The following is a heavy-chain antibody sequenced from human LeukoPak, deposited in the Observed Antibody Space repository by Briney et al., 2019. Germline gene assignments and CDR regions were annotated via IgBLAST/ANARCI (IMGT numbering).Heavy chain of an antibody. D-gene: IGHD3-10*01. Sequence: GGSLRLSCAASGFAFRNYDMIWVRQAPGRGLEWVSGISTDGSGAYYADSVKGRFTVSRDNSKNTVFLQMNSLRGEDAAIYYCAKGVLGAGSLLEYFQHWGQGTLVTVSS. V-gene: IGHV3-23*03. J-gene: IGHJ1*01. CDR2: ISTDGSGA. CDR3: AKGVLGAGSLLEYFQH. CDR1: GFAFRNYD.